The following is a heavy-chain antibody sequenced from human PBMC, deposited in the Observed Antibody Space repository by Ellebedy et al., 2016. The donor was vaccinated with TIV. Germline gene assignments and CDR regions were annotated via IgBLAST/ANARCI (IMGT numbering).Heavy chain of an antibody. V-gene: IGHV4-34*01. D-gene: IGHD6-19*01. CDR2: INHSGST. Sequence: SETLSLXXAVYGGSFSGYYWSWIRQPPGKGLEWIGEINHSGSTNYNPSLKSRVTISVDTSKDQFSLKLSSVTAADTAVYYCARQWLVRGWFDPWGQGTLVTVSS. CDR3: ARQWLVRGWFDP. CDR1: GGSFSGYY. J-gene: IGHJ5*02.